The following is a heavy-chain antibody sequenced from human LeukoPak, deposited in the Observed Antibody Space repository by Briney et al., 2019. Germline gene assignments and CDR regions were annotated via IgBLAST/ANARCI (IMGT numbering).Heavy chain of an antibody. CDR2: IIPIFGTA. D-gene: IGHD3-10*01. J-gene: IGHJ4*02. CDR3: ARKTYGSGSYPDY. V-gene: IGHV1-69*06. Sequence: SVKVSCKASGGTFSSYAISWVRQAPGQGLDWMGGIIPIFGTANYAQKFQGRVTITADKSTSTAYMELSSLRSEDTAVYYCARKTYGSGSYPDYWGQGTLVTVSS. CDR1: GGTFSSYA.